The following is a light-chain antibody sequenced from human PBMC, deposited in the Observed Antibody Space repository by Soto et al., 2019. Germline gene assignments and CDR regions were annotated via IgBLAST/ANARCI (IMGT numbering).Light chain of an antibody. CDR3: QQSETYPLT. CDR1: QSISSW. CDR2: KAS. J-gene: IGKJ5*01. V-gene: IGKV1-5*03. Sequence: DIQMTQSPSTLSASVGDRVTINCPASQSISSWLAWYQQKAGKAPKLLISKASNLDSGVPSRFSGSGSGTEFTLTISSLQPGDFATYYCQQSETYPLTFGQGTRLEIK.